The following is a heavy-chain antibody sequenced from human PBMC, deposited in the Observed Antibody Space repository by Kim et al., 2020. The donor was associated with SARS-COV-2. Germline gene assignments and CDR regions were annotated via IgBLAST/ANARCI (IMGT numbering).Heavy chain of an antibody. V-gene: IGHV1-2*06. Sequence: ASVTVSCKASGYTFTGYYMHWVRQAPGQGLEWMGRINSNSGGTNYAQKFQGRVTMTRDTPISTVYMEMSRLRSNDTAVYYCSTGNKIAAPLDYWGQGTLVTVSS. CDR1: GYTFTGYY. CDR2: INSNSGGT. D-gene: IGHD6-13*01. J-gene: IGHJ4*01. CDR3: STGNKIAAPLDY.